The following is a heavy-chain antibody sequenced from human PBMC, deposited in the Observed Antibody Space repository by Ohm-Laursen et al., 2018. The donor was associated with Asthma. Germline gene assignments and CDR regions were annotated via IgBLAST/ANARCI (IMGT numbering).Heavy chain of an antibody. J-gene: IGHJ4*02. D-gene: IGHD3-22*01. CDR3: ARGTFYYESTGYYFFDH. CDR2: IYYSGIT. Sequence: SQILSLTCTVSGGSISSGGYYWSWIRQHPGKGLEWIGYIYYSGITYSNPSLRSRVSISVDTSKNQFSLKLSPVTAADTAVYYCARGTFYYESTGYYFFDHWGQGALVTVSS. V-gene: IGHV4-31*03. CDR1: GGSISSGGYY.